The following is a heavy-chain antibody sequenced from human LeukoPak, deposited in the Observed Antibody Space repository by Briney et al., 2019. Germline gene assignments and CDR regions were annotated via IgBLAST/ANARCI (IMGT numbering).Heavy chain of an antibody. Sequence: GGSLRLSCATSGFTFRGYLMSWVRQAPGKGLEWVSAISGSGGSTYYADSVKGRFTISRDNSKNTLYLQMNSLRAEDTAVYYCAKEGQWLDPTSSVWGQGTMVTVSS. CDR1: GFTFRGYL. CDR2: ISGSGGST. V-gene: IGHV3-23*01. D-gene: IGHD6-19*01. CDR3: AKEGQWLDPTSSV. J-gene: IGHJ3*01.